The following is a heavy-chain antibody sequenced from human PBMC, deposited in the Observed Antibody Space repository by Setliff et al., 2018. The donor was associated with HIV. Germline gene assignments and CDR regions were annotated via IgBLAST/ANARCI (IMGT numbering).Heavy chain of an antibody. J-gene: IGHJ4*02. CDR3: ARTGYYDSSGYYYFDY. D-gene: IGHD3-22*01. Sequence: RGESLKISCKGSGYSFTSYWIGWVRQMPGKGLEWMGIIYPGDSDTRYSPSFQGQVTIPADKSISTAYLQWSSLKASDTAMYYCARTGYYDSSGYYYFDYWGQGTLVTVSS. V-gene: IGHV5-51*01. CDR2: IYPGDSDT. CDR1: GYSFTSYW.